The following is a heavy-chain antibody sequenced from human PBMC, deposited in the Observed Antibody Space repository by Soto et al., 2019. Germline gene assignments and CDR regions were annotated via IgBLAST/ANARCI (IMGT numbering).Heavy chain of an antibody. CDR1: GFTFSSYG. Sequence: PGGSLRLSCXASGFTFSSYGMHWVRQAPGRGLEWVAVISYDGSNKYYADSVKGRFTISRDNSKNTLYLQMNSLRAEDTAVYYCAHPHSGSFDYWGQGTLVTVSS. CDR3: AHPHSGSFDY. V-gene: IGHV3-30*03. J-gene: IGHJ4*02. D-gene: IGHD2-21*01. CDR2: ISYDGSNK.